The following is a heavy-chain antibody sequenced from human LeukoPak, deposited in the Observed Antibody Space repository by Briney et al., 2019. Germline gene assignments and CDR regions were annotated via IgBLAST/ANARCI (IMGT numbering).Heavy chain of an antibody. Sequence: GGSLRLSCAASGFTFSTYDLTWVRQAPGKGLEWVSYISSSSSTEYYADSVKGRFTISRDNAKNSLYLQMNSLRAEDTAVYSCASASGYCSGGTCQSFDYWGQGTLVTVSS. CDR1: GFTFSTYD. D-gene: IGHD2-15*01. CDR2: ISSSSSTE. CDR3: ASASGYCSGGTCQSFDY. V-gene: IGHV3-48*01. J-gene: IGHJ4*02.